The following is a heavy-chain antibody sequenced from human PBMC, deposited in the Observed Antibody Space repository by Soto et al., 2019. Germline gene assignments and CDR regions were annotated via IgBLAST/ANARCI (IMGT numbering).Heavy chain of an antibody. CDR1: GGSLSGYY. J-gene: IGHJ4*02. CDR3: ARHHVRGRTIAGAAEF. V-gene: IGHV4-34*01. D-gene: IGHD1-26*01. CDR2: INHSGNT. Sequence: SETLSLTCAVYGGSLSGYYWSWIRHPPGKALEWLGEINHSGNTNYNQSLKSRVTISVDTSKNQLFLNLSSVTAADTAMYYCARHHVRGRTIAGAAEFWGQGTLVTVSS.